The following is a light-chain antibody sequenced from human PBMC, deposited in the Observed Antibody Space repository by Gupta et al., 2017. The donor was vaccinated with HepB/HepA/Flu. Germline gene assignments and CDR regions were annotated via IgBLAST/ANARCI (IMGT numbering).Light chain of an antibody. CDR2: DVS. J-gene: IGLJ3*02. CDR1: SSDVGGYNY. CDR3: SSYTSSSIRV. Sequence: GSPGQSITISCTGTSSDVGGYNYVSWYQQHPGKAPKLMIYDVSNRPSGVSNRFSGSKSGNTASLTISGLQAEDEADYYCSSYTSSSIRVFGGGTKLTVL. V-gene: IGLV2-14*04.